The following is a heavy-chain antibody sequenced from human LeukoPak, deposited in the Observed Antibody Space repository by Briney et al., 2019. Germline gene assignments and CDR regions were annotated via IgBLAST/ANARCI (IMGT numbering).Heavy chain of an antibody. Sequence: SETLSLTCTVSGGSISSYYWSWIRQPPGKGLEWIGYISYTGRTNSNPSLSSRVAMSVDTSKDQFSLKLTYVTAADTAVYYCARNVPVQTSDAFDIWGRGTMVTVSS. J-gene: IGHJ3*02. V-gene: IGHV4-59*01. D-gene: IGHD1-1*01. CDR2: ISYTGRT. CDR1: GGSISSYY. CDR3: ARNVPVQTSDAFDI.